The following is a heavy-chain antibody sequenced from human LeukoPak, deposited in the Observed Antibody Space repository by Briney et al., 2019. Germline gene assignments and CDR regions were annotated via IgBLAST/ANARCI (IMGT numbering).Heavy chain of an antibody. V-gene: IGHV4-39*01. CDR2: IYYSGST. Sequence: SETLSLTCTVSGGSISSSSYYWGWIRQPPGKGLEWIGSIYYSGSTYYNPSLKSRVTISVDTSKNQFSLKLSSATAADTAVYYCARHPAPQVGATIRYYFDYWGQGTLVTVSS. CDR1: GGSISSSSYY. CDR3: ARHPAPQVGATIRYYFDY. D-gene: IGHD5-12*01. J-gene: IGHJ4*02.